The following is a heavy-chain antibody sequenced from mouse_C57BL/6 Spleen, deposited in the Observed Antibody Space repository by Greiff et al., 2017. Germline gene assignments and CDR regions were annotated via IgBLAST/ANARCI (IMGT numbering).Heavy chain of an antibody. CDR2: IRNKANGYTT. D-gene: IGHD1-1*01. Sequence: EVQLVESGGGLVQPGGSLSLSCAASGFTFTDYYMSWVRQPPGKALEWLGFIRNKANGYTTEYSASVKGRFTISRDNSQSILYLQMDALRAEDSATYYCARSIHYCGSSYVEYFDYWGQGTTLTVST. CDR3: ARSIHYCGSSYVEYFDY. J-gene: IGHJ2*01. V-gene: IGHV7-3*01. CDR1: GFTFTDYY.